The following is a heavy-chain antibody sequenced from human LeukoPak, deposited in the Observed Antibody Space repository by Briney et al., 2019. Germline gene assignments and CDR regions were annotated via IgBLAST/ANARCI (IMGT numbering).Heavy chain of an antibody. CDR3: VGEKSFFGEAI. Sequence: SETLSLTCSVSVGSITTYYWNWVRQPPGKGLEGIGHMFYSGTTSYNPSLKSRVAISVDTFKSQVSLTVTSVTAADTAVYYCVGEKSFFGEAIWSQGTLVTVSS. CDR1: VGSITTYY. CDR2: MFYSGTT. J-gene: IGHJ3*02. D-gene: IGHD3-10*01. V-gene: IGHV4-59*01.